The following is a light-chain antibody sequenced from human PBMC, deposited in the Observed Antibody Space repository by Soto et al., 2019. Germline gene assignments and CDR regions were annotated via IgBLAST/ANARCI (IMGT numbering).Light chain of an antibody. V-gene: IGKV3D-15*01. CDR1: QRISTN. Sequence: EIMMTQSPGTLSVSPGEGATLSCTASQRISTNLAWYQHKRGQAPRLLIYGASTRATGIPARFSGSGSETEFTLTITSLQSEDFAVYYCQHYNNWPAWTFGQGTKVDIK. CDR2: GAS. J-gene: IGKJ1*01. CDR3: QHYNNWPAWT.